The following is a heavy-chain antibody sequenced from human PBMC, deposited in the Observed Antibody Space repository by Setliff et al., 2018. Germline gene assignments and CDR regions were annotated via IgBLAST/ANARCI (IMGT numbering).Heavy chain of an antibody. CDR1: GGTFINYA. CDR3: ARGDVYSGSYYHFDY. J-gene: IGHJ4*02. D-gene: IGHD1-26*01. CDR2: IIPIFGTA. Sequence: SVKVSCKASGGTFINYAISWVRQAPGQGLEWMGGIIPIFGTANYAQKFQGRVTITADKSTSTAYMELSSLRSEDTAIYYCARGDVYSGSYYHFDYWGQGTLVTVSS. V-gene: IGHV1-69*06.